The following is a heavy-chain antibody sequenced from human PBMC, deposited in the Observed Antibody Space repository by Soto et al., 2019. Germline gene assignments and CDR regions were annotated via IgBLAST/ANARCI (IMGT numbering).Heavy chain of an antibody. Sequence: ASVKVSCKASGYTFTGYYMHWVRQAPGQGLEWMGWINPNSGGTNYAQKFQGRVTMTRDTSISTAYMELSRLRSDDTAVYYCARDLRPYDSSGYYLYYYYGMDVWGQGTTVTVS. CDR3: ARDLRPYDSSGYYLYYYYGMDV. CDR1: GYTFTGYY. D-gene: IGHD3-22*01. J-gene: IGHJ6*02. CDR2: INPNSGGT. V-gene: IGHV1-2*02.